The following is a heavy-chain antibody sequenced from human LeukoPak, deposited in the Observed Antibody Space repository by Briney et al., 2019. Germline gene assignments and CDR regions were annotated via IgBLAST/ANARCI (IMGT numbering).Heavy chain of an antibody. CDR2: ITSSGGNT. CDR3: AKEAPPGSDYFDY. Sequence: GGSRRLSCAASGFTFSSCDMRWVRQAPGKGLEWVSAITSSGGNTYYADSVKGRFTISRDNSKNMLYLQMNSLRAEDTAVYYCAKEAPPGSDYFDYWGQGTLVTVSS. D-gene: IGHD1-1*01. CDR1: GFTFSSCD. J-gene: IGHJ4*02. V-gene: IGHV3-23*01.